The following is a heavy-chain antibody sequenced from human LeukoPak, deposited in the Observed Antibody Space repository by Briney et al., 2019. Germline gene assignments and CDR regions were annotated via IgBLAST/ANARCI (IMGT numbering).Heavy chain of an antibody. D-gene: IGHD4-17*01. CDR3: ATNDYGDLHRPFDY. V-gene: IGHV3-30*02. CDR2: IRYDGSNK. J-gene: IGHJ4*02. Sequence: PGGSLRLSCAASGFTFSSYGMHWVRQAPGEGLEWVAFIRYDGSNKYYADSVKGRFTISRDNSKNTLYLQMNRQRAEDTAVYYCATNDYGDLHRPFDYWGQGTLVTVSS. CDR1: GFTFSSYG.